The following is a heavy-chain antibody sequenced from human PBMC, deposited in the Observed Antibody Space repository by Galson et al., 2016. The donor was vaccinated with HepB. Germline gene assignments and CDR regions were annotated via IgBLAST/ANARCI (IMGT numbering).Heavy chain of an antibody. V-gene: IGHV3-23*01. D-gene: IGHD3-3*01. Sequence: SLRLSCAASGFTFSTSAMSWVRQAPGQGLEWVSAISSTFHSTYDADYVTGRFTISRDNAKNTLFLQMDSLKIDDTDVYYCAKGWSGPDSWGQGTLVTVSS. CDR2: ISSTFHST. CDR3: AKGWSGPDS. CDR1: GFTFSTSA. J-gene: IGHJ4*02.